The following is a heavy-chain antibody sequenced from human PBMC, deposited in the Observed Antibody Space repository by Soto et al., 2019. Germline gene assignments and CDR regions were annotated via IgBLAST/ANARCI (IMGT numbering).Heavy chain of an antibody. J-gene: IGHJ4*02. V-gene: IGHV3-49*04. CDR2: IRSKAYGGTT. CDR1: GFTFGDYA. CDR3: TRDGLVGATKGFDY. D-gene: IGHD1-26*01. Sequence: QPGGSLRLSCTASGFTFGDYAMSWVRQAPGKGLEWVGFIRSKAYGGTTEYAASVKGRFTISRDDSKSIAYLQMNSLKTEDTAMYYCTRDGLVGATKGFDYWGQGTLVTVSS.